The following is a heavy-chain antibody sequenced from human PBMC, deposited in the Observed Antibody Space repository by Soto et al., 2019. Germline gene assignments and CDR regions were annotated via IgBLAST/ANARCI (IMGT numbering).Heavy chain of an antibody. CDR1: GGTFSSYA. CDR2: IIPIFGTA. CDR3: ARSRHYHDPFDY. D-gene: IGHD1-26*01. Sequence: GASVKVSCKASGGTFSSYAISWVRQAPGQGLEWMGGIIPIFGTANYAQKFQGRVTVTADESTSTAYMELSSLRSEDTAVYYCARSRHYHDPFDYWGQGTLVTVSS. V-gene: IGHV1-69*13. J-gene: IGHJ4*02.